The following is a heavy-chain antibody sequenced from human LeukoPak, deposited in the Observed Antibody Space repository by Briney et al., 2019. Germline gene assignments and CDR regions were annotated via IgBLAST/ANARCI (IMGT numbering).Heavy chain of an antibody. D-gene: IGHD3-9*01. CDR2: IIPIFDTA. V-gene: IGHV1-69*13. CDR1: GGTFSSYA. J-gene: IGHJ6*02. Sequence: EASVKVSYKASGGTFSSYAISGVRRAPGQGLEWMGGIIPIFDTANYAQKFQGRVTITADESTSTAYMELSSLRSEDTAVYYCAEGRYFDWLLTPYYYGMDVWGQGTTVTVSS. CDR3: AEGRYFDWLLTPYYYGMDV.